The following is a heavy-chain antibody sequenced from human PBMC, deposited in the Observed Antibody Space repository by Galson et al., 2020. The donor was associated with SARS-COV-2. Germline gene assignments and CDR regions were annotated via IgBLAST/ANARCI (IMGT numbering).Heavy chain of an antibody. CDR3: AKDGATSGDPRYWYFDL. CDR1: GFTFADYA. V-gene: IGHV3-9*01. J-gene: IGHJ2*01. D-gene: IGHD7-27*01. Sequence: GGSLRLSCAASGFTFADYAMPWVRQAPGQGLEWVSGISWNSGSIGYADSVKGRFTISRDNAKNSLYLQMNSLRAEDTALYYCAKDGATSGDPRYWYFDLWGRGTLVTVSS. CDR2: ISWNSGSI.